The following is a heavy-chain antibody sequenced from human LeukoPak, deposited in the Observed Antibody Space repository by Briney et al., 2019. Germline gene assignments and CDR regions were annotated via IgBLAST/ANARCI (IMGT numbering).Heavy chain of an antibody. J-gene: IGHJ4*02. V-gene: IGHV1-69*13. CDR3: VSDLFPGATGY. CDR1: GGTFSSYA. CDR2: IIPIFGTA. D-gene: IGHD1-26*01. Sequence: VASVKVSCKASGGTFSSYAISWVRQAPGQGLEWMGGIIPIFGTANYAQKFQGRVTITADESTSTAYMELSSLRSEDTAVYYCVSDLFPGATGYWGQGTLVTVSS.